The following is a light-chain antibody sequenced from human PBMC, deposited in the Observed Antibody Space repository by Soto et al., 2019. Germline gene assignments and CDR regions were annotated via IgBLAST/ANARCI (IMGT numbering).Light chain of an antibody. CDR1: SSDVGGYNS. CDR3: SSYTSSSTLVV. Sequence: QSVLTQPASVSGSPGQSITISCTGTSSDVGGYNSVSWYQHHPGKAPKLIIYEVNNRPSGVSSRFSGSKSGNTASLTISGLQAEDEADYYCSSYTSSSTLVVFAGGTK. J-gene: IGLJ3*02. V-gene: IGLV2-14*01. CDR2: EVN.